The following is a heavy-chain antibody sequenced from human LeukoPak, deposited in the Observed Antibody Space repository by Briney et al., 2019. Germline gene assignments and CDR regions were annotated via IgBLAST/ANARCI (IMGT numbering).Heavy chain of an antibody. CDR3: ASFGGGYDSFYYYYYMDV. Sequence: ASVKVSCKASGGTFSSYAISWVRQAPGQGLEWMGGIIPIFGTANYAQKFQGRVTITADESTSTAYMELSSLRSEDTAVYYCASFGGGYDSFYYYYYMDVWGKGTTVTVSS. CDR1: GGTFSSYA. J-gene: IGHJ6*03. V-gene: IGHV1-69*01. D-gene: IGHD5-12*01. CDR2: IIPIFGTA.